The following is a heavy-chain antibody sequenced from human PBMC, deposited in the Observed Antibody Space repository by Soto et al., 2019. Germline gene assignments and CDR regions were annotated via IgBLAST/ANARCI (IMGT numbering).Heavy chain of an antibody. CDR3: ARTRLSDYAPFDAFDI. V-gene: IGHV3-33*01. Sequence: GGSLRLSCAASGFTFSSYGMHWVRQAPGKGLEWVAVIWYDGSNKYYADSVKGRFTISRDNSKNTLYLQMNSLRAEDTAVYYCARTRLSDYAPFDAFDIWGQGTMVTVSS. J-gene: IGHJ3*02. D-gene: IGHD4-17*01. CDR1: GFTFSSYG. CDR2: IWYDGSNK.